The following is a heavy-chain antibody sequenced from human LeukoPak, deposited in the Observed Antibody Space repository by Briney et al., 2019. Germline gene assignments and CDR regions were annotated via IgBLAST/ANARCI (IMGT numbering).Heavy chain of an antibody. Sequence: GGSLRLSCAASGFTFSSCSMNWVRQAPGKGLGWVSSIISDSTYIYYADSVKGRFTISRDNAKNSLFLQMDSLRAEDTAVYYCAAGYTSSWLLDYWGQGTLVTVSS. V-gene: IGHV3-21*01. CDR2: IISDSTYI. J-gene: IGHJ4*02. CDR1: GFTFSSCS. D-gene: IGHD6-13*01. CDR3: AAGYTSSWLLDY.